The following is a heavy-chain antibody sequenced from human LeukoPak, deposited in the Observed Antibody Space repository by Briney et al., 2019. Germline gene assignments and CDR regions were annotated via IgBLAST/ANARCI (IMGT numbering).Heavy chain of an antibody. CDR3: ARYGYSYGYRYYFDY. CDR2: IYYSGSS. Sequence: SETLSLTCTVSGGSISSSSYYWGWIRQPPGKGLEWIGSIYYSGSSYYNPSLKSRVTISVDTSKNQFSLKLSSVTAADTAVYYCARYGYSYGYRYYFDYWGQGTLVTVSS. J-gene: IGHJ4*02. D-gene: IGHD5-18*01. CDR1: GGSISSSSYY. V-gene: IGHV4-39*01.